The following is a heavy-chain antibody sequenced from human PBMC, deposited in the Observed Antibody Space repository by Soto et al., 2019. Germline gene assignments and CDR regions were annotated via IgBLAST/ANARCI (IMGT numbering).Heavy chain of an antibody. D-gene: IGHD2-15*01. Sequence: AGESLKISCKGSGYSFTSYWIGWVRQMPGKGLEWMGIIYPDDSDTRYSPSFQGQVTISADKSISTAYLQWSSLKASDTAMYYCARSEHVVVVAATPYYYYYGMDVWGQGTTVTVSS. CDR1: GYSFTSYW. CDR2: IYPDDSDT. J-gene: IGHJ6*02. V-gene: IGHV5-51*01. CDR3: ARSEHVVVVAATPYYYYYGMDV.